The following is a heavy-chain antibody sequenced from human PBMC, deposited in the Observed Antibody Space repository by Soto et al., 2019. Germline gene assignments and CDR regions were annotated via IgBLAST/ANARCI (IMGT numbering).Heavy chain of an antibody. V-gene: IGHV3-23*01. CDR3: AKCFRNYAADNFDN. Sequence: EVQLLESGGGLVQPGGSLRLSCAASGFTFNNYAMSWVRQAPGKGLEWVSTITGGGAGTYYADSVKGRFTISRDNSNNTLYLQMNSLRAEDTALYYCAKCFRNYAADNFDNWGQGTLVTVSS. CDR1: GFTFNNYA. CDR2: ITGGGAGT. D-gene: IGHD4-4*01. J-gene: IGHJ4*02.